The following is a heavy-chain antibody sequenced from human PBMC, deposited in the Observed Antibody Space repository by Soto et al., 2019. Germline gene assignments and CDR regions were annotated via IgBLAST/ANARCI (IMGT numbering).Heavy chain of an antibody. CDR3: AKATATGGGAFDI. J-gene: IGHJ3*02. CDR2: ILVDGRT. CDR1: GFICSSYD. Sequence: GSLRLSCAASGFICSSYDMSWVRQAPGKGLEWVSTILVDGRTFYVDSVKGRFTISRDSSNNMVYLQMNSLAAGDTALYYCAKATATGGGAFDICGQGTMVTVSS. D-gene: IGHD2-8*02. V-gene: IGHV3-23*01.